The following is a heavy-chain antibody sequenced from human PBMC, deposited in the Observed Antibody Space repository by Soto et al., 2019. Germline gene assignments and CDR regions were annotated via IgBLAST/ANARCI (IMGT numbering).Heavy chain of an antibody. D-gene: IGHD2-8*01. J-gene: IGHJ5*02. V-gene: IGHV1-69*13. CDR2: IIPIFGTA. CDR3: AKSMRNGGGGWFDP. CDR1: GCTFSSYA. Sequence: SVKVSCKASGCTFSSYAISWVRQAPGQGLEWMGGIIPIFGTANYAQKFQGRVTITADESTSTAYMELSSLRSEDTAVYYCAKSMRNGGGGWFDPGGQDTVLTVSA.